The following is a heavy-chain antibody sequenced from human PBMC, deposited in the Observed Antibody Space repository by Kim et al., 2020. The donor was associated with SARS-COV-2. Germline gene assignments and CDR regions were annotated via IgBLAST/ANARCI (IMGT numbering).Heavy chain of an antibody. V-gene: IGHV3-74*03. D-gene: IGHD3-16*01. J-gene: IGHJ4*02. CDR1: GFTFSSVW. Sequence: GGSLRLSCAASGFTFSSVWMRWVRHVPGKGLFWVSGISGDGSTAMHADSVKGRFTISRDNAKNTLYLQLNSLKDEDTAVYYCQTCLWGTYSYWGQGTPV. CDR3: QTCLWGTYSY. CDR2: ISGDGSTA.